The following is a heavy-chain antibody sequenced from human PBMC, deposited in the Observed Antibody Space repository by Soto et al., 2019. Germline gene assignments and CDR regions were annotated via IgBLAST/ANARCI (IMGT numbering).Heavy chain of an antibody. CDR2: IYYSGST. CDR3: ARHIGRGSSSWYYSGWQHIDY. D-gene: IGHD6-13*01. CDR1: GGSISSSSYY. V-gene: IGHV4-39*01. J-gene: IGHJ4*02. Sequence: QLQLQESGPGLVKPSETLSLTCTVSGGSISSSSYYWGWIRQPPGKGLEWIGSIYYSGSTYYNPSLKSRVTISVDTSKNQFSLKLSSVTAADTAVYYCARHIGRGSSSWYYSGWQHIDYWGQGTLVTVSS.